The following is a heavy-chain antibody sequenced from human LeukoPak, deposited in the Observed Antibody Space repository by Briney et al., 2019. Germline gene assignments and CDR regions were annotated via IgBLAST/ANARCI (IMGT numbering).Heavy chain of an antibody. J-gene: IGHJ4*02. D-gene: IGHD4-17*01. CDR2: LYYSGST. CDR1: GGSIRSYY. CDR3: ARTGSTVTMLYPFDH. V-gene: IGHV4-59*01. Sequence: SETLSLTCTVSGGSIRSYYWSWIRPPLGKGLERIAYLYYSGSTNYNPSLKSRVSISVDTSKNQFSLKLSSVTAADTAVYYCARTGSTVTMLYPFDHWGQGTLVTVSS.